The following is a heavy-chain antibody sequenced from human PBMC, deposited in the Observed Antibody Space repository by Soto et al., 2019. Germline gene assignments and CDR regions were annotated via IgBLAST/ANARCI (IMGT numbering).Heavy chain of an antibody. CDR2: ISNHGNSE. CDR3: AKTITTVGVSSTGRGALLDN. Sequence: QVQLVESGGGVVQPGRSLRLSCAASGFTFSAFGMHWVRQAPGKGLEWVAVISNHGNSEHYADSVKGRFTISRDNSKNTFYLQMNSLSVEDTAVYYCAKTITTVGVSSTGRGALLDNWGQGILVSVSS. D-gene: IGHD3-3*01. CDR1: GFTFSAFG. J-gene: IGHJ4*02. V-gene: IGHV3-30*18.